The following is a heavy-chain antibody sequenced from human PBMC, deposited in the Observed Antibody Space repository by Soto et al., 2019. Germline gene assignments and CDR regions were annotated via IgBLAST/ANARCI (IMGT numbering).Heavy chain of an antibody. CDR1: GDSIRSLGYS. Sequence: PSETLSLTCTASGDSIRSLGYSWDWIRQAPGRGLEWIGYVYPSGSTIYNPPPKSRLTMSVDTSKNPFSLRLTSATAADTAVYYCARLDPRRYFDYWGQGSLVTVSS. CDR3: ARLDPRRYFDY. V-gene: IGHV4-30-2*01. CDR2: VYPSGST. J-gene: IGHJ4*02.